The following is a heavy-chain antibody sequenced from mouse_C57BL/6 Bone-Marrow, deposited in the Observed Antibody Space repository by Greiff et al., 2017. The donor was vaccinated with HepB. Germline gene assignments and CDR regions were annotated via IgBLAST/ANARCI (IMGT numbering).Heavy chain of an antibody. CDR2: IDPENGDT. V-gene: IGHV14-4*01. CDR3: TLYDGYYVMDY. Sequence: EVQLQQSGAELVRPGASVKLSCTASGFNIKDDYMHWVKQRPEQGLEWIGWIDPENGDTEHASKFQGKATITADTSSNTAYLQVSSLTSEDTAVYYCTLYDGYYVMDYWGQGTSVTVSS. D-gene: IGHD2-3*01. CDR1: GFNIKDDY. J-gene: IGHJ4*01.